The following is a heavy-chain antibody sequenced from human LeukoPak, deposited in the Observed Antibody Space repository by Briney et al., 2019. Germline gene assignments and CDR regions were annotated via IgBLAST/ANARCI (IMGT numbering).Heavy chain of an antibody. D-gene: IGHD3-22*01. J-gene: IGHJ4*02. Sequence: GGALRLSCAASGFTFSSYWMHWVRQGPGKGLVWVSRINTDGSRTSYADSAKGRFTISRDNAKNTLYLQMNSLRAEDTAVYYCARDWDYDSSGYYPDYWGQGTLVTVSS. CDR2: INTDGSRT. CDR1: GFTFSSYW. V-gene: IGHV3-74*01. CDR3: ARDWDYDSSGYYPDY.